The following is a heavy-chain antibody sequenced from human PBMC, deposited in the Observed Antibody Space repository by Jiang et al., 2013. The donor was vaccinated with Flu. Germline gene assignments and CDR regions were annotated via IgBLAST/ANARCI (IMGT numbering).Heavy chain of an antibody. D-gene: IGHD3-9*01. Sequence: RLSSCSSGFTFNTHAMHWVRQPPGKGLEGVALISHDGTDIYYADSVRGRFTISRDNSKNILSLQMNSLRVEDEAVYYCAREFYDTWTGPVPYDYGMDVWGQGATVSVYS. J-gene: IGHJ6*02. V-gene: IGHV3-30-3*01. CDR1: GFTFNTHA. CDR2: ISHDGTDI. CDR3: AREFYDTWTGPVPYDYGMDV.